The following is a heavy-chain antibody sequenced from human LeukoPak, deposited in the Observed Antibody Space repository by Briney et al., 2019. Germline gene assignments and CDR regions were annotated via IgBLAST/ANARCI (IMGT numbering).Heavy chain of an antibody. CDR3: AKSGGSYGKSDAFDI. J-gene: IGHJ3*02. CDR2: ISGDVGST. Sequence: GGSLRLSCAASGFTFDDYAMHWVRQAPGKGLEWVSLISGDVGSTYYADSVRGRFTISRDNSKNSLYLQMNSLRTEDTALYYCAKSGGSYGKSDAFDIWGQGTMVTVSS. D-gene: IGHD1-26*01. CDR1: GFTFDDYA. V-gene: IGHV3-43*02.